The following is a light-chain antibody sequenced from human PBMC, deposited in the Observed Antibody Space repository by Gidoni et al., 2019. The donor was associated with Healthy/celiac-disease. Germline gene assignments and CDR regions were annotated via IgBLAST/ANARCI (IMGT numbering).Light chain of an antibody. V-gene: IGLV3-1*01. CDR1: KMGDKY. CDR3: QAWDSRVV. J-gene: IGLJ2*01. Sequence: YELTQPPSVSVSPGQTASITCSGDKMGDKYACWYQQKPGQSPVLVIYQDSKQPSGSPARFSGSNSGNTATLTISGTQAMDEADYYCQAWDSRVVFGGGTKLTVL. CDR2: QDS.